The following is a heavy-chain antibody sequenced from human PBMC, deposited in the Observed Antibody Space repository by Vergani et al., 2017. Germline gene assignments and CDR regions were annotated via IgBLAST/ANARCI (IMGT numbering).Heavy chain of an antibody. J-gene: IGHJ6*02. D-gene: IGHD3-3*01. CDR2: ISGSGGST. CDR3: AKDLTPDDFWGGYEYYYYYGMDV. V-gene: IGHV3-23*01. CDR1: GFTFSSYA. Sequence: EVQLLESGGGLVQPGGSLRLSCAASGFTFSSYAMSWVRQAPGKGLEWVSAISGSGGSTYYADSVKGRFTLSRDNSKNTLYLQMNSLRTEDTAVYYCAKDLTPDDFWGGYEYYYYYGMDVWGQGTTVTVSS.